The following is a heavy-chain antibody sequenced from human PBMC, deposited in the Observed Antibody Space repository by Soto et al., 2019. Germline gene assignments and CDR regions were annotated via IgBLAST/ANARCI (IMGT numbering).Heavy chain of an antibody. CDR1: GYTFTRSG. D-gene: IGHD5-12*01. J-gene: IGHJ6*02. CDR3: AREGVAPYYYYGVEV. V-gene: IGHV1-18*01. Sequence: ASVKVSCKASGYTFTRSGISWVRQAPGQGLEWMGWISTYNGDTNYAQTFQGRVTMTTDTSTSTVHMEVRSLRSDDTAVYYCAREGVAPYYYYGVEVWGQGTPVTVSS. CDR2: ISTYNGDT.